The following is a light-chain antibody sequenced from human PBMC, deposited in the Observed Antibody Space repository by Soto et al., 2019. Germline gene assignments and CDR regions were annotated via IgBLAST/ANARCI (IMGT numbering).Light chain of an antibody. V-gene: IGLV2-14*01. J-gene: IGLJ3*02. CDR3: SSFTSTSTQV. CDR2: EVS. CDR1: SSDVGGYNY. Sequence: QSVLTQPPSASGSPGQSVAISCTGTSSDVGGYNYVSWYQQHPGRAPKLMIFEVSNRPSGISNRFSGSKSGNTASLTISGLQAEDEADYYCSSFTSTSTQVLGGGTKLTVL.